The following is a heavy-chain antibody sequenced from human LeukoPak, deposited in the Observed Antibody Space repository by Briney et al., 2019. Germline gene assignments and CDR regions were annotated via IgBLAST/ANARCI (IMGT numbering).Heavy chain of an antibody. CDR3: AIGSGPPWRGYCSGGGCSTNNWFDP. V-gene: IGHV1-8*01. CDR1: GYTFTSYD. J-gene: IGHJ5*02. D-gene: IGHD2-15*01. Sequence: ASVKVSCKASGYTFTSYDINWVRQATGQGLEWMGWMNPNSGNTGYAQKFQGRVTMTRNTSISTAYMELSSLRSEDTAVYYCAIGSGPPWRGYCSGGGCSTNNWFDPWGQGTLVTVSS. CDR2: MNPNSGNT.